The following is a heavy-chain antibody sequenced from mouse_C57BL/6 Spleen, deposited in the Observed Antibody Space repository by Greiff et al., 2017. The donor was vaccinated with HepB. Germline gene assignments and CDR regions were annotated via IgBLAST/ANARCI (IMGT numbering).Heavy chain of an antibody. CDR3: ARGIRLGHWYFDV. V-gene: IGHV1-63*01. J-gene: IGHJ1*03. D-gene: IGHD4-1*01. CDR2: IYPGGGYT. Sequence: QVQLQQSGAELVRPGTSVKMSCKASGYTFTNYWIGWAKQRPGHGLEWIGDIYPGGGYTNYNEKFKGKATLTADKSSSTAYMQFSSLTSEDSAIYYCARGIRLGHWYFDVWGTGTTVTVSS. CDR1: GYTFTNYW.